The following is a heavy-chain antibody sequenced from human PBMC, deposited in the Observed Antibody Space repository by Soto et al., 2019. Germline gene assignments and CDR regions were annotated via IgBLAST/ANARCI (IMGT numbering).Heavy chain of an antibody. CDR1: GFTFSTYS. J-gene: IGHJ4*02. Sequence: LRLSCAASGFTFSTYSMNWVRQAPGKGLEWVSYISSSSTYIYYADSVKGRFTISRDNAKNSLYLQMNSLRAEDTAVYYCLIAVAGSFAPDYWGQGTLVTVSS. CDR3: LIAVAGSFAPDY. V-gene: IGHV3-21*01. CDR2: ISSSSTYI. D-gene: IGHD6-19*01.